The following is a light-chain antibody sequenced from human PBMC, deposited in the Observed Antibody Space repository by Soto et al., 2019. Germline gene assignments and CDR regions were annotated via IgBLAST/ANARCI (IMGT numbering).Light chain of an antibody. Sequence: DIQMTQSPSSLSASVGDRVTITCRASQTIITWLAWYQQKPGKGLKVLIYRASNLQTGVPSRFSGSGSGTEFTLTINILQPDDFATYFCQQYNVYPWTFCQGTKVET. J-gene: IGKJ1*01. CDR1: QTIITW. CDR2: RAS. V-gene: IGKV1-5*03. CDR3: QQYNVYPWT.